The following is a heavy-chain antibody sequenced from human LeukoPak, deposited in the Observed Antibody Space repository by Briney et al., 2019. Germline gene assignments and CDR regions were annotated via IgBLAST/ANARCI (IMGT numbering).Heavy chain of an antibody. D-gene: IGHD3-9*01. CDR1: GFTFSNYG. V-gene: IGHV3-30*03. CDR3: VRGLRYFDESPRDAFDI. J-gene: IGHJ3*02. Sequence: PGRSLRLSCVASGFTFSNYGMHWVRQAPGKGLEWVAVVSYDRITKYYADSVKGRFSISRDNSKNTLSLEMNSLRPEDTAVYYCVRGLRYFDESPRDAFDIWGQGTMVTVSS. CDR2: VSYDRITK.